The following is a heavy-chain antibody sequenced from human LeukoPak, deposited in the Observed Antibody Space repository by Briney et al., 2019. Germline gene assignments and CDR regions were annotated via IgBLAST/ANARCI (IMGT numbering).Heavy chain of an antibody. V-gene: IGHV3-48*01. Sequence: GGSLRLSCAASGFTFSSYSMNWVRQAPGKGLEWVSYISSSSYTIYYADSVKGRFTISRDNAKNSMFLQMNSLRAEDTAVYYCARSLYDILTGPPLPDYWGQGTLVTVSS. J-gene: IGHJ4*02. CDR3: ARSLYDILTGPPLPDY. CDR1: GFTFSSYS. D-gene: IGHD3-9*01. CDR2: ISSSSYTI.